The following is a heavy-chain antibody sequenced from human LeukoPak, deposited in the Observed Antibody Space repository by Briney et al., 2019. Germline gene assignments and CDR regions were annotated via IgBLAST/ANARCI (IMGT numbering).Heavy chain of an antibody. D-gene: IGHD3-22*01. Sequence: GGSLRLSCVVSGITLSNYGMSWVRQAPGKRLEWVAGISDSGGSTNYADSVKGRFTISRDNPKNTLYLQMNSLRAEDTAVYFCARRGVVIRVILVGFHKEAFYFDSWGQGALVTVSS. V-gene: IGHV3-23*01. J-gene: IGHJ4*02. CDR1: GITLSNYG. CDR2: ISDSGGST. CDR3: ARRGVVIRVILVGFHKEAFYFDS.